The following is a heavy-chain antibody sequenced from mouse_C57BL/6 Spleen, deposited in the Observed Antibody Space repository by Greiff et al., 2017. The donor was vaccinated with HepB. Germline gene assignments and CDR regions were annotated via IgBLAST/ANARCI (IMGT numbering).Heavy chain of an antibody. CDR1: GFNIKDDY. CDR2: IDPEDGDT. CDR3: TIGNSYAMDD. Sequence: EVQLQQSGAELVRPGASVKLSCTASGFNIKDDYMHWVKQRPEQGLEWIGWIDPEDGDTEYASKFQGKATITADTSSNTAYLQLSSLTSEDTAVYYCTIGNSYAMDDWGQGTSVTVSS. V-gene: IGHV14-4*01. J-gene: IGHJ4*01. D-gene: IGHD2-1*01.